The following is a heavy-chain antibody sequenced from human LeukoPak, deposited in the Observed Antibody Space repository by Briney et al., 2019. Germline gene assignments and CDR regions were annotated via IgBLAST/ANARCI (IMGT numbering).Heavy chain of an antibody. CDR1: GFTFSSYG. CDR3: ARDFVAAPTV. D-gene: IGHD6-13*01. Sequence: PGRSLRLSCAASGFTFSSYGMHWVRQAPGKGLEWVALIWYDGSNKYYADSVKGRFTISRDNSKNTRYLQMHSLRAEDTAVYYCARDFVAAPTVWGQGTTVTVSS. V-gene: IGHV3-33*01. CDR2: IWYDGSNK. J-gene: IGHJ6*02.